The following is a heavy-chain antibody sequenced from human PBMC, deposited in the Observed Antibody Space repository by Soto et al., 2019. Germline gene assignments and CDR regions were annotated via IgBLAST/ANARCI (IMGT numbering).Heavy chain of an antibody. CDR1: GYIFTRYG. V-gene: IGHV1-18*01. Sequence: QVQLVQSGAELKKPGASVKVSCKASGYIFTRYGISWVRQAPGQGLEWMGWISAYNGDTSYAQKLQGRVTMTTDTSTSTAYMELRSLRSDDTAVYSCARDHYPPGADSSGYEHFDYWGQGTLVTVSS. J-gene: IGHJ4*02. D-gene: IGHD3-22*01. CDR2: ISAYNGDT. CDR3: ARDHYPPGADSSGYEHFDY.